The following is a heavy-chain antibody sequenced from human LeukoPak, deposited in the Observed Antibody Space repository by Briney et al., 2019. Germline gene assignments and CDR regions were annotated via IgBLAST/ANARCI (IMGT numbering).Heavy chain of an antibody. J-gene: IGHJ4*02. CDR1: GFTFSSYA. D-gene: IGHD1-26*01. CDR2: ISGSGGST. CDR3: AKEYYTTHPDSFIDY. Sequence: GGSLRLSCAASGFTFSSYAMSWVRQAPGKGLEWVSAISGSGGSTYYADSGKGRFTISRDNSNNKLSMKMNSLRAEDTAVYYCAKEYYTTHPDSFIDYWGQGTLVTVSS. V-gene: IGHV3-23*01.